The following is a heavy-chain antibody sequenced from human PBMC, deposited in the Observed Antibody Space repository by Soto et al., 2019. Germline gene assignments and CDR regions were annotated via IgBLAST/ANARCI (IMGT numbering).Heavy chain of an antibody. Sequence: GSLRLSCAASGFTFSSYEMNWVRQAPGKGLEWVSYISSSGSTIYYADSVKGRFTISRDNAKNSLYLQMNSLRAEDTAVYYCARDQEGYYYYGMDVWGQGTTVTVSS. J-gene: IGHJ6*02. CDR3: ARDQEGYYYYGMDV. V-gene: IGHV3-48*03. CDR1: GFTFSSYE. CDR2: ISSSGSTI.